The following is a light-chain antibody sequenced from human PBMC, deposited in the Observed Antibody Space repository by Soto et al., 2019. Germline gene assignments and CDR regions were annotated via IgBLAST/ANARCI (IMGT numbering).Light chain of an antibody. Sequence: EIVLTQSPATLSLSPGERATLSCRASQSVSSYLAWYQQKPGQAPRLLIYDASNTAPVIPARFSGSGSGTDFTLTISSLEPEDFAVYYCQQRTNWPLTFGGGTKVEIK. J-gene: IGKJ4*01. CDR3: QQRTNWPLT. CDR1: QSVSSY. CDR2: DAS. V-gene: IGKV3-11*01.